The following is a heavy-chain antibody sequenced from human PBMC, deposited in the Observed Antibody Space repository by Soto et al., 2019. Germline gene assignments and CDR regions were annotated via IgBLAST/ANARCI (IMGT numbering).Heavy chain of an antibody. CDR1: DGSISSYY. J-gene: IGHJ4*02. D-gene: IGHD6-19*01. Sequence: PSETLCLTCTFSDGSISSYYWSWIRQPAGKGLEWIGRIYTSGSTNYNPSLKSRVTMSVDTSKNQFSLKLSSVTAADTAVYYCARRASSGWGGYFDYWGQGTMVTVSS. CDR2: IYTSGST. V-gene: IGHV4-4*07. CDR3: ARRASSGWGGYFDY.